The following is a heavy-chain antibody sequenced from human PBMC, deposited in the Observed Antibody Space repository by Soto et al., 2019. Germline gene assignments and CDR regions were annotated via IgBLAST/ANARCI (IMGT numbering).Heavy chain of an antibody. CDR1: GYSFTSYW. D-gene: IGHD6-19*01. CDR3: ARWYSSGLYYLDF. Sequence: PGESLKISCKGSGYSFTSYWIAWVRQMPGKALECMGIIYPGDSDTRYSPSFQGQVTISADKSTSTAYLQWSSLKASDTAMYYCARWYSSGLYYLDFWRQGTLVTVSS. CDR2: IYPGDSDT. J-gene: IGHJ4*02. V-gene: IGHV5-51*01.